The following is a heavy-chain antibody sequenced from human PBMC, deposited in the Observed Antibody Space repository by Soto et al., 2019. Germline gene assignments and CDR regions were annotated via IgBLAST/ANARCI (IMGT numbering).Heavy chain of an antibody. Sequence: GASVKVSCKASGGTFSSYTISWVRQAPGQGLEWMGRIIPILGIANYAQKFQGRVTITADKSTSTACMELSSLRSEDTAVYYCAGRSVYGDYSGVLDYWGQGTLVTSPQ. CDR2: IIPILGIA. CDR3: AGRSVYGDYSGVLDY. CDR1: GGTFSSYT. J-gene: IGHJ4*02. V-gene: IGHV1-69*02. D-gene: IGHD4-17*01.